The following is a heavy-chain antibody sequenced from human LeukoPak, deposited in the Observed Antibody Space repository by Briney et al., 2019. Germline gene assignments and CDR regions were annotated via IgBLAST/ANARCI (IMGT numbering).Heavy chain of an antibody. V-gene: IGHV1-69*06. Sequence: SVKVSCKASGGTFSSYAISWVRQAPRQGLEWMGGIIPIFGTANYAQKFQGRVTITADKSTSTAYMELSSLRSEDTAVYYCARYLPFEGSGTYFPFDIWGQGTMVTVSS. CDR3: ARYLPFEGSGTYFPFDI. D-gene: IGHD3-10*01. J-gene: IGHJ3*02. CDR1: GGTFSSYA. CDR2: IIPIFGTA.